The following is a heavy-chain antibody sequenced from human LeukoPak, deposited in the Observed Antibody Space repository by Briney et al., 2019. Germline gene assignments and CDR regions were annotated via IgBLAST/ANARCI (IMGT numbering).Heavy chain of an antibody. D-gene: IGHD3-22*01. V-gene: IGHV1-2*02. J-gene: IGHJ5*02. CDR2: TNPNSGGT. CDR3: ARAYSSGYYSWFDP. Sequence: ASVKVSCKASGYTFTGYYMHWVRQAPGQGLEWMGWTNPNSGGTNYAQKFQGRVAMTRDTSISTAYMELSRLRSDDTAVYYCARAYSSGYYSWFDPWGQGTLVTVSS. CDR1: GYTFTGYY.